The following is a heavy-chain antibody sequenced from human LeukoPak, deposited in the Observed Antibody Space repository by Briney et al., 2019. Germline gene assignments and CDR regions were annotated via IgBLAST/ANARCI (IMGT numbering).Heavy chain of an antibody. J-gene: IGHJ1*01. Sequence: GGSLRLACAASGFTFSSYWMSWVRQAPGKGLEWVANIKQDGSEKYYVDSVKGRFTISRDNAKNSLYLQMNSLRAEDTAVYYCARDSIKQWLVQEYFLHWGQGTLVTVSS. CDR2: IKQDGSEK. CDR3: ARDSIKQWLVQEYFLH. CDR1: GFTFSSYW. D-gene: IGHD6-19*01. V-gene: IGHV3-7*01.